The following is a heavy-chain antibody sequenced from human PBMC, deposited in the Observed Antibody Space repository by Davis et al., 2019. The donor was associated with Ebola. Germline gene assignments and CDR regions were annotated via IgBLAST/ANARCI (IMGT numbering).Heavy chain of an antibody. D-gene: IGHD1-7*01. CDR3: ANRRITETTYYGMDV. J-gene: IGHJ6*02. CDR1: GFPRTTRAAA. Sequence: SGPPLVNPTQTFMLTCTFSGFPRTTRAAAAGCIRHPPGEALEWLALICWDDDKRYSPSLKTRLTITKETSKNQVVLTMANMDPVDTATYYCANRRITETTYYGMDVWGQGTTVTVSS. V-gene: IGHV2-5*02. CDR2: ICWDDDK.